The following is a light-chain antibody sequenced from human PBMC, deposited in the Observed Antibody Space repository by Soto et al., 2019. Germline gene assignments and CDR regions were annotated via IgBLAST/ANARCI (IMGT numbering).Light chain of an antibody. V-gene: IGLV2-11*01. CDR3: CSHAGSYVV. Sequence: QSVLTQPRSVSGSPGQSVTISCTGTSSDVGGYNYVSWYQQHPGKAPKLMIYDVSKRPSGVPDRFSGSKSGNTASLTISGLQAEDEAEYYCCSHAGSYVVFGGGTKLTVL. J-gene: IGLJ2*01. CDR2: DVS. CDR1: SSDVGGYNY.